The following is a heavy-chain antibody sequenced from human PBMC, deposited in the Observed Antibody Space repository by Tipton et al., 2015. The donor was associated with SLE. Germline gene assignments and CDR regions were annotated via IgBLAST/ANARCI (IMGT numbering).Heavy chain of an antibody. CDR2: IYYSGST. D-gene: IGHD2-15*01. CDR1: GGSISRYY. CDR3: ARGLGVVVAVAFDI. Sequence: TLSLTCTVSGGSISRYYWSWIRQPPGKGLEWIAYIYYSGSTNYNPSLKSRVTISVDTSKNQFSLNLSSVTAADTAVYYCARGLGVVVAVAFDIWGQGTMVTVSS. J-gene: IGHJ3*02. V-gene: IGHV4-59*01.